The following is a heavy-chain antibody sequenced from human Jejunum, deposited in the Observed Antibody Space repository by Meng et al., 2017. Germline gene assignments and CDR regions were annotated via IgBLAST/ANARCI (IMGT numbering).Heavy chain of an antibody. J-gene: IGHJ4*02. V-gene: IGHV3-74*01. CDR2: ISADGNRE. D-gene: IGHD2-15*01. Sequence: VQWVDSGGGLVQPGGSLSPSCPASGLTLSVYWMHWVRQTPGKGLEWVARISADGNREDYADAVRARFTISRDNSKNTLHLHMDSLRADDTSIYYCARGCSGGGCYEFFEYWGQGTLVTVSS. CDR3: ARGCSGGGCYEFFEY. CDR1: GLTLSVYW.